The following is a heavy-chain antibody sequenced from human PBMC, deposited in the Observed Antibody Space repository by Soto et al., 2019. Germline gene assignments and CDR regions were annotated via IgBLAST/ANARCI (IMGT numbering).Heavy chain of an antibody. CDR3: ASVPSTSEFYFHY. Sequence: ETLSLTCNVSGGSISSYYWSWIRRLPGKGLEWIGYIYYSGSTNYNPSLKIRVTISVDTSKNQFSLKLSSVTAAATAVYFFASVPSTSEFYFHYWGQAPLVSVS. J-gene: IGHJ4*02. CDR2: IYYSGST. D-gene: IGHD2-2*01. CDR1: GGSISSYY. V-gene: IGHV4-59*01.